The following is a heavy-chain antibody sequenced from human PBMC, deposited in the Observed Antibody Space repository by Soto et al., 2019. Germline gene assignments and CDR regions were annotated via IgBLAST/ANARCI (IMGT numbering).Heavy chain of an antibody. J-gene: IGHJ4*02. Sequence: QLQLQESGSGLVKPSQTLSLTCAVSGGSISSGGYSWSWIRQPPGKGLEWIGYIYHSGSTYYNPSLKSRVTISVDRSKNQFSLKLSSVTAADTAVYYCARVAGGVSSSWYVRTGAPYENPIFDYWGQGTLVTVSS. CDR3: ARVAGGVSSSWYVRTGAPYENPIFDY. CDR1: GGSISSGGYS. V-gene: IGHV4-30-2*01. D-gene: IGHD6-13*01. CDR2: IYHSGST.